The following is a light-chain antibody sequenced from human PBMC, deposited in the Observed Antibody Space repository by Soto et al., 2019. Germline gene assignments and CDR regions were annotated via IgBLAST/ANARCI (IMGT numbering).Light chain of an antibody. Sequence: DIQMTQSPSSLSASVGDRVTITCQASQDISNYLNWYQQKPGKAPEILIYESSNLEGGVPPNFSGSGSGTDFSLTISSLQPEDVATYYCQQYDSPPLTFGGGTKVELK. CDR2: ESS. CDR3: QQYDSPPLT. J-gene: IGKJ4*01. CDR1: QDISNY. V-gene: IGKV1-33*01.